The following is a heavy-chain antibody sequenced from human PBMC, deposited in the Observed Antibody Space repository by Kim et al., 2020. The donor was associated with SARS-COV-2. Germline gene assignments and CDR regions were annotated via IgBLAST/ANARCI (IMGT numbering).Heavy chain of an antibody. J-gene: IGHJ4*02. CDR3: ATLAY. V-gene: IGHV3-33*01. CDR2: WSDGSNK. Sequence: WSDGSNKYYTDSVKGRITISRDNSKNTLYLQMDSLRVEDTAVYYCATLAYWGQGTLVTVSS.